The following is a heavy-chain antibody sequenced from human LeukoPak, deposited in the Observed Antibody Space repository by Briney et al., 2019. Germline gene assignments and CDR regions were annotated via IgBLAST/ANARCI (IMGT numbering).Heavy chain of an antibody. CDR2: INPNSGGT. CDR3: ARMNWLTTNNPNWFDP. CDR1: GYTFTAYY. V-gene: IGHV1-2*02. Sequence: GASVKVSCKTSGYTFTAYYMHWVRQAPGQGLEWMGWINPNSGGTDYAQKFQGRVTMTRDTSINTAYMELSSLTSEDTAVYYCARMNWLTTNNPNWFDPWGQGTLVTVSS. J-gene: IGHJ5*02. D-gene: IGHD4-11*01.